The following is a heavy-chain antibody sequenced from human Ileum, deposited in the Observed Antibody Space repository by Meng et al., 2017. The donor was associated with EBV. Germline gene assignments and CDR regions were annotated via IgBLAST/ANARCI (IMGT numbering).Heavy chain of an antibody. Sequence: VELREPCPRLVQPCRYPALTCGGGGVSCSGNYWIWSRQFAVNGLVCIGFFYEGTTNYNPCLTSRVTIAAGPSNNQISLRLSAVTSAYSAVYYCAKGGQWDPLDSWGRGILVTVSS. CDR2: FYEGTT. CDR3: AKGGQWDPLDS. D-gene: IGHD1-26*01. V-gene: IGHV4-59*01. CDR1: GVSCSGNY. J-gene: IGHJ5*01.